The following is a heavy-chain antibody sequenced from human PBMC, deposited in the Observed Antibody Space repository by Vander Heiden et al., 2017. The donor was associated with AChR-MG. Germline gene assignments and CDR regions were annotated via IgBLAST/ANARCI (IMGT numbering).Heavy chain of an antibody. CDR3: ARDRRPVYYNFWSGYFRGGTELERHYYYYGMDV. V-gene: IGHV1-18*01. D-gene: IGHD3-3*01. CDR1: GYTFTSYG. Sequence: QVQLVQSGAEVKKPGASVKVSCKASGYTFTSYGISWVRQARGQWLQWLGWIHAYNGNTNEGQKQQGIVTMTTATSTSTAYSELRSQSSEDTAVYYCARDRRPVYYNFWSGYFRGGTELERHYYYYGMDVWGQGTTVTVSS. CDR2: IHAYNGNT. J-gene: IGHJ6*02.